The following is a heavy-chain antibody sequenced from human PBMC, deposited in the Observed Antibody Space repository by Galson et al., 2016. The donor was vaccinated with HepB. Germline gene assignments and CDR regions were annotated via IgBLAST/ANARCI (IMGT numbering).Heavy chain of an antibody. V-gene: IGHV3-21*01. J-gene: IGHJ3*02. D-gene: IGHD6-13*01. CDR2: ISRPSTYM. Sequence: SLRLSCAASGFTFSSYSMNWVRQAPGRGLEWVSSISRPSTYMYYADSVKGRFTISRDNAKNSHYLQMNSLRAEDTAVYYCARDPGIAASNRVGENAFDIWGQGTMVTVSS. CDR3: ARDPGIAASNRVGENAFDI. CDR1: GFTFSSYS.